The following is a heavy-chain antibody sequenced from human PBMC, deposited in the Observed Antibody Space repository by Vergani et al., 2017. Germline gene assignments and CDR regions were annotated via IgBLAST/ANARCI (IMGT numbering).Heavy chain of an antibody. V-gene: IGHV4-39*01. Sequence: QLQLQESGPGLVKPSETLSLTCTVSGGSIRSSSYYWGWIRQPPGKGLEWIGSIYYSGSTYYNPSLKSRVTISVDTSKNQFSLKLSSVTAADTAVYYCARPSRDGYNNHYWXFDLWGRGTLVTVSS. J-gene: IGHJ2*01. CDR1: GGSIRSSSYY. CDR3: ARPSRDGYNNHYWXFDL. D-gene: IGHD5-24*01. CDR2: IYYSGST.